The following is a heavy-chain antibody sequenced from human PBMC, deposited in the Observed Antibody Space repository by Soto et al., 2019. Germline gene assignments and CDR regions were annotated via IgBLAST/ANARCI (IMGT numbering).Heavy chain of an antibody. Sequence: ASVKVSCKASGYTFTSYGISWVRQAPGQGLEWMGWISTFHGNTNYAKKFQGSVTMTTDTSTSTAYMELRSLTSDDTAIYYCARDTYDTTGYPLQYWGQGTMVTVSS. V-gene: IGHV1-18*04. CDR3: ARDTYDTTGYPLQY. D-gene: IGHD3-22*01. CDR1: GYTFTSYG. CDR2: ISTFHGNT. J-gene: IGHJ4*02.